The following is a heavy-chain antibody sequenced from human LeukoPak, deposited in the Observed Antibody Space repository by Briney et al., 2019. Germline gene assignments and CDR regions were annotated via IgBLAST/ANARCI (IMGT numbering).Heavy chain of an antibody. CDR2: ISYDGSNK. D-gene: IGHD1-7*01. J-gene: IGHJ3*02. CDR3: ARDRRGWNYAFDAFDI. Sequence: GGSLRLSCAASGFTFSSYAMHWVRQAPGKGLKWVAVISYDGSNKYYADSVKGRFTISRDNTENSLSLQMNNLRAEDTAVYYCARDRRGWNYAFDAFDIWGQGTLVTVSS. CDR1: GFTFSSYA. V-gene: IGHV3-30-3*01.